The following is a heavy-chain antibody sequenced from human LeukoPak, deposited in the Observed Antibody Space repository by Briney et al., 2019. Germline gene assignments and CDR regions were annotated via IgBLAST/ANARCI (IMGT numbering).Heavy chain of an antibody. D-gene: IGHD3-22*01. J-gene: IGHJ5*02. CDR3: ARASRPGGDSSGYDFDP. Sequence: SETLSLTCTVSNYYVSSGFHWGWIRQSPEKGLEWIGSISYSGTTYYSPSLKSRVTISADMSKNQFSLKLTSVTAADTAVYYCARASRPGGDSSGYDFDPWGQGTLVTVSS. CDR2: ISYSGTT. CDR1: NYYVSSGFH. V-gene: IGHV4-38-2*02.